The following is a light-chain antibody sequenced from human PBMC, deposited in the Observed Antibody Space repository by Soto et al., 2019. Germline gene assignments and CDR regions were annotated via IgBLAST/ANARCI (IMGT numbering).Light chain of an antibody. J-gene: IGLJ2*01. Sequence: QSVLAQPPSASGTPGQRVTISCSGSSSNIGKNFVYWYQQLPGTAPRLLIYRNDQRPSGVPDRISASRSGTSASLAIGGLRSEDEADYYCAAWADSLRGYVAFGGGTQLTVL. CDR1: SSNIGKNF. CDR3: AAWADSLRGYVA. CDR2: RND. V-gene: IGLV1-47*01.